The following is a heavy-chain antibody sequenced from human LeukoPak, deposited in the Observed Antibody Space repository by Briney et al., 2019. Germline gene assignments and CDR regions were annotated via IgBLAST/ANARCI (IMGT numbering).Heavy chain of an antibody. CDR1: GFTFSSYA. CDR2: ISGSGGST. Sequence: PGGSLRLSCAASGFTFSSYAMSWVRQAPGKGLEWVSAISGSGGSTYYADSVKGRFTISRDNSKNTLYLQMNSLRAEDTAVYYCAKDVSSGWYIIDYFDYWGQGTLVTVSS. V-gene: IGHV3-23*01. CDR3: AKDVSSGWYIIDYFDY. J-gene: IGHJ4*02. D-gene: IGHD6-19*01.